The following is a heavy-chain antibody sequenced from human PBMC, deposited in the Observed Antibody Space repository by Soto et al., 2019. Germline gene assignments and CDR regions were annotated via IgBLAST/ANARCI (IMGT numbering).Heavy chain of an antibody. D-gene: IGHD5-12*01. CDR2: ICPSGSS. V-gene: IGHV4-4*07. Sequence: PSETRSLTFTVCGGSISGHSWGWSRQPAGKGLEWMGHICPSGSSSYNPCLRSRVTMSLDTSTNHIFLNPPSVPAPATAVFYSVSGRSYSVYDFWGPRTLVTASS. J-gene: IGHJ4*02. CDR1: GGSISGHS. CDR3: VSGRSYSVYDF.